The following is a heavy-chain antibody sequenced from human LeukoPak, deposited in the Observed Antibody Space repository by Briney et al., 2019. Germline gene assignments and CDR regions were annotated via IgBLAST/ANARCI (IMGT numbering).Heavy chain of an antibody. D-gene: IGHD2-2*01. V-gene: IGHV3-21*01. Sequence: PGGSLRLSCAASGFTFSSYTINWVRQAPGKGLEWVSSITSSSSYIYYADSVKGRFAISRDNAKNSLYLQMNSLRAEDTAVYYCARDSGYCSSTSCSFYGMDVWGQGTTVTVSS. J-gene: IGHJ6*02. CDR2: ITSSSSYI. CDR1: GFTFSSYT. CDR3: ARDSGYCSSTSCSFYGMDV.